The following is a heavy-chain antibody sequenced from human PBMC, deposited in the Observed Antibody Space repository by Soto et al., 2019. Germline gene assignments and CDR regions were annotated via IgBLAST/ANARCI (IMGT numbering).Heavy chain of an antibody. CDR1: AGSVISVNYY. Sequence: QVQLTESGPGLVKPSETLSLSCTVSAGSVISVNYYWSWIRQPPGKGLEWIGHVYYSGSTNYNPSLGSRVTMSLDMSENQFSLKLSSVTAADTAVYFCARLHPQKFYDYWGQGTLVTVSS. CDR2: VYYSGST. V-gene: IGHV4-61*01. CDR3: ARLHPQKFYDY. J-gene: IGHJ4*02.